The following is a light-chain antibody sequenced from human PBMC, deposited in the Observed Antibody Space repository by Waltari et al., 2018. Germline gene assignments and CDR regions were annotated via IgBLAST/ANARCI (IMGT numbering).Light chain of an antibody. J-gene: IGKJ4*01. CDR3: QQYNSYSLLT. CDR1: VIISNW. CDR2: KAS. V-gene: IGKV1-5*03. Sequence: CRACVIISNWLAWYQQKPWKAPKLLIYKASILESGVPSRFSVSGSGTEFTLTISSLQPDDFATYYGQQYNSYSLLTFGGGTKLEIK.